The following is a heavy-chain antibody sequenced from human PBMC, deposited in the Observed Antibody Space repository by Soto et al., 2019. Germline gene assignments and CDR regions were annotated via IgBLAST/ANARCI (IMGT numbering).Heavy chain of an antibody. CDR1: GFTFSSYG. V-gene: IGHV3-30*18. J-gene: IGHJ5*02. CDR3: AKAPGDYVNPNWFDP. CDR2: ISYDGSNK. Sequence: VQLLESGGGLVQPGGSLRLSCAASGFTFSSYGMHWVRQAPGKGLEWVAVISYDGSNKYYADSVKGRFTISRDNSKNTLYLQMNSLRAEDTAVYYCAKAPGDYVNPNWFDPWGQGTLVTVSS. D-gene: IGHD4-17*01.